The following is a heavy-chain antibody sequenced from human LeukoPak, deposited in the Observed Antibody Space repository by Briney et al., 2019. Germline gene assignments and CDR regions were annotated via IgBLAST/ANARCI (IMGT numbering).Heavy chain of an antibody. J-gene: IGHJ4*02. CDR1: GFTFSSYG. CDR3: ARDYREDTAMVLFY. D-gene: IGHD5-18*01. Sequence: GGSLRLSCAASGFTFSSYGMHWVRQAPGKGLEWVAVIWYDGSNKYYADSVKGRFTISRDNSKNTLYLQMNSLRAEDTAVYYCARDYREDTAMVLFYWGQGTLVTVSS. V-gene: IGHV3-30*19. CDR2: IWYDGSNK.